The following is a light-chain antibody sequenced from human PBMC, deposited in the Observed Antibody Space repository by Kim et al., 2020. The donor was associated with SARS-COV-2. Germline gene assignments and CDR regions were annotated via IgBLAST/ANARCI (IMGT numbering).Light chain of an antibody. V-gene: IGLV3-19*02. CDR3: QSWDSSGNHVV. J-gene: IGLJ2*01. CDR2: DKD. Sequence: SSELTQDPAVSVALGQTVRITCQGDSLTTYHATWYQQKAGQAPVRVFYDKDNRASGIPDRFSGSNSRNTASLTITGAQAEDEADYYCQSWDSSGNHVVFGGGTQLTVL. CDR1: SLTTYH.